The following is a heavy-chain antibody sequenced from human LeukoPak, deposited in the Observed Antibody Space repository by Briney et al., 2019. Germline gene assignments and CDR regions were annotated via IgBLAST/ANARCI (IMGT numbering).Heavy chain of an antibody. V-gene: IGHV3-30-3*01. J-gene: IGHJ4*02. CDR3: ARERYFAFDY. Sequence: PGGSLRLSCVASGFTFSDYSMDWVRQAPGKGLEWVAFISSDGHNKYYADSVKGRFTISRDNSKNTVYLQMDSLRPEDTAIFYCARERYFAFDYWGQGNLVTVSS. CDR2: ISSDGHNK. D-gene: IGHD3-9*01. CDR1: GFTFSDYS.